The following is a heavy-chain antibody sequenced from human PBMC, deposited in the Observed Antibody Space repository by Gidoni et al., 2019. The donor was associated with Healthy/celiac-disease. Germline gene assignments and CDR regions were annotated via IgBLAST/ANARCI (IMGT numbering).Heavy chain of an antibody. J-gene: IGHJ6*02. CDR1: GGSFSGYY. CDR2: INHSGST. D-gene: IGHD6-19*01. CDR3: ARGHSSGWYYYYGMDV. Sequence: QVQLQQWGAGLLKPSETPSLTCAVYGGSFSGYYWSWIRQPPGKGLEWIGEINHSGSTNYNPSLKSRVTISVDTSKNQFSLKLSSVTAADTAVYYCARGHSSGWYYYYGMDVWGQGTTVTVSS. V-gene: IGHV4-34*01.